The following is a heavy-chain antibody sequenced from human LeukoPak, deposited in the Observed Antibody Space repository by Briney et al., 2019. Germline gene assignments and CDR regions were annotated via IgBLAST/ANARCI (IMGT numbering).Heavy chain of an antibody. CDR1: GYSFTTYW. CDR2: IYPDDSDT. D-gene: IGHD3-10*01. J-gene: IGHJ5*02. CDR3: ARQRGGSGSINGVVP. V-gene: IGHV5-51*01. Sequence: GESLKISCETSGYSFTTYWIGWVRQMPGTGLEWVGAIYPDDSDTRYSPSFQGQVAISADKSVRTAYLQWSSLKASDTAMYYCARQRGGSGSINGVVPGGQGTVIIVS.